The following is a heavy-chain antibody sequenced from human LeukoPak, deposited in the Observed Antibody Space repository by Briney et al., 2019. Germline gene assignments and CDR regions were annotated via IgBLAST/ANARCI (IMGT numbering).Heavy chain of an antibody. CDR2: ISSSSSTI. V-gene: IGHV3-48*02. CDR1: GFTFSSYS. J-gene: IGHJ4*02. D-gene: IGHD7-27*01. Sequence: GGSLRLSCAASGFTFSSYSMNWVRQAPRKGLEWVSYISSSSSTIYYADSVKGRFTISRDNAKNSLYLQMNSLRDEDTAVYYCARKGMGGKPLGYFDYWGQGTLVTVSS. CDR3: ARKGMGGKPLGYFDY.